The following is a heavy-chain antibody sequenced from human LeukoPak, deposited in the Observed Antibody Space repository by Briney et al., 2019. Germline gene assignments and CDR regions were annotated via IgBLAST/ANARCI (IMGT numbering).Heavy chain of an antibody. D-gene: IGHD1-1*01. CDR3: ANKLERFAPLPRTEYYYYMDV. V-gene: IGHV3-23*01. CDR1: GFTFSSYG. Sequence: PGGTLRLSCAASGFTFSSYGMSWVRQAPGKGLEWVSAIKGSGGSTYYADSVKGRFTISRDNSKNTLYLQMNSLRAEDTAVYYCANKLERFAPLPRTEYYYYMDVWGKGTTVTISS. CDR2: IKGSGGST. J-gene: IGHJ6*03.